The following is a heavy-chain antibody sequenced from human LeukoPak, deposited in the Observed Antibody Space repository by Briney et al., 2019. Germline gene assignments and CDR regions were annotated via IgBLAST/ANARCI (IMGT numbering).Heavy chain of an antibody. CDR2: IWYDGSNK. J-gene: IGHJ6*03. CDR1: GFTVSSYG. V-gene: IGHV3-33*01. D-gene: IGHD1-26*01. CDR3: AGGGSYYYYYYMDV. Sequence: GGSRRLSCAASGFTVSSYGMHWVRQAPGKGLEWVAVIWYDGSNKYYADSVKGRFTISRDNSKDTLYLQMNSLRAEDTAVYYCAGGGSYYYYYYMDVWGKGTTVTVSS.